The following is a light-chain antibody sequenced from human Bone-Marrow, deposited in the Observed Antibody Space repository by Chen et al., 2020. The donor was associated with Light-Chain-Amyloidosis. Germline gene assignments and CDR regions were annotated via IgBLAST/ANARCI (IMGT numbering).Light chain of an antibody. CDR3: QSADSSGTYEVI. V-gene: IGLV3-25*03. Sequence: YELTQPPSVSVSPGQTARITCSGDDLPTKYAYGYQLKPGPAPVLVIHRDTERPSGISERFSGSSSGTTATLTLSGVQAEDEADYHCQSADSSGTYEVIFGGGTKLTVL. CDR1: DLPTKY. J-gene: IGLJ2*01. CDR2: RDT.